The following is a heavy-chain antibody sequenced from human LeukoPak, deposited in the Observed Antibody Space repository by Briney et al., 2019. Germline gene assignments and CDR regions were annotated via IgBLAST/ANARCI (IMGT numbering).Heavy chain of an antibody. CDR1: GLTFSSYW. D-gene: IGHD3-3*01. CDR3: ARDDFWSGYYDY. J-gene: IGHJ4*02. Sequence: GGSLRLSCAASGLTFSSYWMSWVRQAPGKGLEWVANIKQDGSEKYYVDSVKGRFTISRDNAKNSLYLQMNSLRAEDTAVYYCARDDFWSGYYDYWGQGTLVPVSS. CDR2: IKQDGSEK. V-gene: IGHV3-7*01.